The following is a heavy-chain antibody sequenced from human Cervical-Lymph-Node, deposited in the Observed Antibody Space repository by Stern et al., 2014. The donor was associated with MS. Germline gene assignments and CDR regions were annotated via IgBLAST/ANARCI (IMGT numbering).Heavy chain of an antibody. CDR2: IYYSGST. CDR1: GGSVSSDAYY. Sequence: QLQLQESGPGLVKPSETLYLTCTVSGGSVSSDAYYWSWIRQPPGKGLEWIGYIYYSGSTSYNPYLKSRVTMSVDAPKNQFSLRLSSVTAADTAMYYCARQVRDWGQGTLVTVSS. V-gene: IGHV4-61*08. J-gene: IGHJ4*02. CDR3: ARQVRD.